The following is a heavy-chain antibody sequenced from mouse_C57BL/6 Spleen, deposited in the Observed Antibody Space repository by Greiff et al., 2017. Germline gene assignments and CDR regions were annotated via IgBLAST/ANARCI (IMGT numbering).Heavy chain of an antibody. J-gene: IGHJ3*01. Sequence: VQLQQSGAELVRPGASVKLSCTASGFNIKDDYMHWVKQRPEQGLEWIGWIDPENGDTEYASKFQGKATITADTSSNTAYLQLSSLTSEDTAVYYCTTRDYDYDGWFAYWGQGTLVTVSA. CDR1: GFNIKDDY. V-gene: IGHV14-4*01. D-gene: IGHD2-4*01. CDR3: TTRDYDYDGWFAY. CDR2: IDPENGDT.